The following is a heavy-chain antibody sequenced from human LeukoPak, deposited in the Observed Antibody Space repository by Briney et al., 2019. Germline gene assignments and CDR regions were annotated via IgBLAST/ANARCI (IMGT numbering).Heavy chain of an antibody. CDR1: GYTFTSYG. V-gene: IGHV1-18*01. CDR2: ISAYNGNT. Sequence: ASVKVSCKASGYTFTSYGISWVRQAPGQGLEWMGWISAYNGNTNYAQKLQGRVTMTADTSTSTAYMELRSLRSDDTAVYYCARDPGVLRYFDWRIFDYWGQGTLVTVSS. D-gene: IGHD3-9*01. J-gene: IGHJ4*02. CDR3: ARDPGVLRYFDWRIFDY.